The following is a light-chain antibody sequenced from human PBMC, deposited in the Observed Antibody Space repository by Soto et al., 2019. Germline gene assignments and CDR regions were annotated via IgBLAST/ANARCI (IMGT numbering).Light chain of an antibody. CDR2: DTS. Sequence: QSVLTQPPSVSAAPGQKVTDSCSGSSSNIGKYHVSWYHQVPGTAPKLLIHDTSERPSGIPDRFSGSKSGTSATLGITGLQTGDEADYYCGTWDSSLSAEVFGGATKLTVL. V-gene: IGLV1-51*01. CDR1: SSNIGKYH. J-gene: IGLJ3*02. CDR3: GTWDSSLSAEV.